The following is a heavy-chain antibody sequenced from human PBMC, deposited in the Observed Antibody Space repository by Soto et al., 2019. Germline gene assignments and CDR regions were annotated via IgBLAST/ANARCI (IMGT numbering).Heavy chain of an antibody. J-gene: IGHJ4*02. CDR1: GYTFTSYG. CDR2: ISGYNANT. CDR3: ARDYCSGGSCYYDY. V-gene: IGHV1-18*01. D-gene: IGHD2-15*01. Sequence: QVPLVQSGAEVKKPGAAVKVSCKASGYTFTSYGISWVRQAPGQGLEWMGWISGYNANTNYAQKLQGRVTMTTDTSTSTAYMELRSLRSDDTAVYYCARDYCSGGSCYYDYWGQGTLVTVSS.